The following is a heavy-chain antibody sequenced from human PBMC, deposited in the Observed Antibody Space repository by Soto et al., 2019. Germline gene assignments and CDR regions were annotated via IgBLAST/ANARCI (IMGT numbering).Heavy chain of an antibody. J-gene: IGHJ4*02. D-gene: IGHD3-22*01. Sequence: SETLSLTCTVSGGSISSGGYYWSWIRQHPGKGLEWIGYIYYSGSTYYNPSLKSRVTISVDTSKNQFSLKLSSVTAADTAVYYCARGNYYYDSSGYYLHSPFDYWGQGTLVTVS. V-gene: IGHV4-31*03. CDR2: IYYSGST. CDR3: ARGNYYYDSSGYYLHSPFDY. CDR1: GGSISSGGYY.